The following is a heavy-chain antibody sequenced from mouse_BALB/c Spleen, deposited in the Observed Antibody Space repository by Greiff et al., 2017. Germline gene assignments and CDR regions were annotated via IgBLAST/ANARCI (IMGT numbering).Heavy chain of an antibody. CDR1: GFNIKDYY. CDR3: NAFYGSSPFYAMDY. D-gene: IGHD1-1*01. V-gene: IGHV14-4*02. J-gene: IGHJ4*01. Sequence: EVQLVESGAELVRSGASVKLSCTASGFNIKDYYMHWVKQRPEQGLEWIGWIDPENGDTEYAPKFQGKATMTADTSSNTAYLQLSSLTSEDTAVYYCNAFYGSSPFYAMDYWGQGTSVTVSS. CDR2: IDPENGDT.